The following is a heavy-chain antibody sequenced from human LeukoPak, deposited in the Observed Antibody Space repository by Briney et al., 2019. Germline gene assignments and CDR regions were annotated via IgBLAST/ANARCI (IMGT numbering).Heavy chain of an antibody. D-gene: IGHD2-21*02. V-gene: IGHV4-34*01. CDR2: INHSGGT. J-gene: IGHJ4*02. CDR3: ARHFGDRYYFDY. CDR1: GFTFSNYW. Sequence: PGGSLRLSCAASGFTFSNYWMSWIRQPPGKGLEWIGEINHSGGTSYNPSLKSRVTISVDTSKNQFSLKLSSVTAADTAVYYCARHFGDRYYFDYWGQGTLVTVSS.